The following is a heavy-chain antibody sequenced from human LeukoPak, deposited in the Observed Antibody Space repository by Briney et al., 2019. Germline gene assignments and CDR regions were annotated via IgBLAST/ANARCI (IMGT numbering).Heavy chain of an antibody. V-gene: IGHV3-21*01. Sequence: GGSLRLSCAASGFTFSSYSINWVRQAPGKGLEWVSSISSSSTYIYYADSLKGRFTISRDNAKNSLYLQMNSLRAEDTAVYYCARGRTYYFDSSGYPFDYWGQGTLVTVSS. CDR3: ARGRTYYFDSSGYPFDY. J-gene: IGHJ4*02. CDR2: ISSSSTYI. D-gene: IGHD3-22*01. CDR1: GFTFSSYS.